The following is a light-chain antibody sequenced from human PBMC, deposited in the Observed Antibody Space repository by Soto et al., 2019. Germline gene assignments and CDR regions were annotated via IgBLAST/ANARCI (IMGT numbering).Light chain of an antibody. J-gene: IGKJ5*01. CDR1: QTVTRNY. V-gene: IGKV3-20*01. Sequence: EIVLTQSPGTLSLSPGERATLSCRASQTVTRNYLVWHQQKPGQTPRLLVYGASSRATGIPDRFSGSGSGTDFTLTISRLEPEDFAVYYCQQHGSSPITFGQGTRLEIK. CDR3: QQHGSSPIT. CDR2: GAS.